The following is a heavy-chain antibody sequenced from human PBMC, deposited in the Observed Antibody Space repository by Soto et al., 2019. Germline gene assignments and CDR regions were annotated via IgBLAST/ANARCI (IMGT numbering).Heavy chain of an antibody. D-gene: IGHD2-15*01. Sequence: QVQLVESGGGVVQPGRALRLSCAASGFTFSNYGMHWVRQAPGKGLEWVAVIWYDGSNKYYADSVKGRFTISRDKSKNTLYLQMTSMRAEDTAVYYCASEYCSGGSCYYYGMDVWGQGTTVTVSS. CDR1: GFTFSNYG. CDR2: IWYDGSNK. CDR3: ASEYCSGGSCYYYGMDV. J-gene: IGHJ6*02. V-gene: IGHV3-33*01.